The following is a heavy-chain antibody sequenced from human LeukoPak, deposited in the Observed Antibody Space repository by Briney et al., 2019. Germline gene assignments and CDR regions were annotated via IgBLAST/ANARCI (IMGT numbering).Heavy chain of an antibody. CDR2: ISSSGTTI. CDR1: GFTFSSYS. D-gene: IGHD3-16*02. V-gene: IGHV3-48*02. J-gene: IGHJ4*02. CDR3: ARGGSYPFDY. Sequence: GGSLRLCCAASGFTFSSYSMNWVRQAPGKGLEWVSYISSSGTTIYYADSVKGRFTISRDNAKNSVHLQMNSLRDDDTAVYYCARGGSYPFDYWGQGTLVTVSS.